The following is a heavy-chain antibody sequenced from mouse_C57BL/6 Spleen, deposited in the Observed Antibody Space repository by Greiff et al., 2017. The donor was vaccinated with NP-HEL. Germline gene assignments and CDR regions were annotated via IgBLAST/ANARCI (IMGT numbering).Heavy chain of an antibody. CDR3: ARFYYYGSRYFDV. CDR2: IHPNSGST. CDR1: GYTFTSYW. Sequence: VQLQQPGAELVKPGASVKLSCKASGYTFTSYWMHWVKQRPGQGLEWIGMIHPNSGSTNYNEKFKSKATLTVDKSSSTAYMQLSSLTSEDSAVYYCARFYYYGSRYFDVWGTGTTVTVSS. D-gene: IGHD1-1*01. V-gene: IGHV1-64*01. J-gene: IGHJ1*03.